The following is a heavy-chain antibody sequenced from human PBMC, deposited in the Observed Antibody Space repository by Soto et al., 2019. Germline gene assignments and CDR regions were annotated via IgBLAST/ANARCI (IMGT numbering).Heavy chain of an antibody. CDR2: ISVNGRT. V-gene: IGHV3-23*01. CDR3: TKARGWYYYDSSGPPDASHV. Sequence: GGSVRLSCXASVFTFNFYAMAWVRQAPGKGLEWVSGISVNGRTNYADSVKGRFTISRDNSKNMVFLQMDTLRAEDTALYYCTKARGWYYYDSSGPPDASHVWGQGTMVTVSS. J-gene: IGHJ3*01. D-gene: IGHD3-22*01. CDR1: VFTFNFYA.